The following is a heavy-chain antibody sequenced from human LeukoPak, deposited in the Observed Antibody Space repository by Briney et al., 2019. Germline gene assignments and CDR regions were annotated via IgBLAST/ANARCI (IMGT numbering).Heavy chain of an antibody. CDR3: AKDGRDSYYFAN. V-gene: IGHV3-33*06. Sequence: GGSLGLSCAAAEFFFSIYGRHWVRQAPGKGLEWVAAIWSDGSTRYYAYSVKGRFTISRDNSNNTLFLELSSLGVEDTGLYCCAKDGRDSYYFANWGQGSMVTVPS. J-gene: IGHJ4*02. CDR1: EFFFSIYG. D-gene: IGHD1-1*01. CDR2: IWSDGSTR.